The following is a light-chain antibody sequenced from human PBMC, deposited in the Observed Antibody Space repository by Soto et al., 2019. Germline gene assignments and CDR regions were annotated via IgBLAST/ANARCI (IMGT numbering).Light chain of an antibody. CDR1: SSNIGSNT. J-gene: IGLJ2*01. CDR2: SNN. CDR3: AAWDDSLNGVV. V-gene: IGLV1-44*01. Sequence: QSVLTQPPSASGTPGQRVIISCSGSSSNIGSNTVNWYQQLPGTAPKLFIYSNNQRPSGVPDRFSGSKSGTSASLAISGLQFEDEADHYCAAWDDSLNGVVFGEGTKLTVL.